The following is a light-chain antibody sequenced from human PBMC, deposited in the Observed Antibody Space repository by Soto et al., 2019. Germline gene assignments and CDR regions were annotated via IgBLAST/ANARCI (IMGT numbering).Light chain of an antibody. J-gene: IGKJ1*01. CDR2: AAS. V-gene: IGKV1-5*01. CDR1: QSISSW. Sequence: GDRVTITCRASQSISSWLARYQQKPGKAPTLLIYAASNLQSGVPSRFRGSRSGTEFTLTVSSLQPEDFATYYCLQDHDDSWTFGQGTKVGIK. CDR3: LQDHDDSWT.